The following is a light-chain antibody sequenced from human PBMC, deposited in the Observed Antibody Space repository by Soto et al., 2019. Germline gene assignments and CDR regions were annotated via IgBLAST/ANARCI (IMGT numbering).Light chain of an antibody. V-gene: IGKV3-20*01. J-gene: IGKJ4*01. CDR3: QQFSSYPLT. Sequence: EIVLTQSPGTQSLSPGERATLSCRASQSVSSSYLAWYQQKPGQAPRLLIYGASSRATGIPDRFSGSGSGTDFTLTISRLEPEDFAVYYCQQFSSYPLTFGGGTKVDIK. CDR2: GAS. CDR1: QSVSSSY.